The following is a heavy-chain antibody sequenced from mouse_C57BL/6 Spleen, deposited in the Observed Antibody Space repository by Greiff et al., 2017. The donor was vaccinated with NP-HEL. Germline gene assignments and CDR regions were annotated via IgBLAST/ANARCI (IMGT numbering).Heavy chain of an antibody. CDR3: TRDRDYYGSSQAGFAY. CDR1: GFTFSSYA. J-gene: IGHJ3*01. V-gene: IGHV5-9-1*02. Sequence: EVKLVESGEGLVKPGGSLKLSCAASGFTFSSYAMSWVRQTPEKRLEWVAYISSGGDYIYYADTVKGRFTISRDNARNTLYLQMSSLKSEDTAMYYCTRDRDYYGSSQAGFAYWGQGTLVTVSA. D-gene: IGHD1-1*01. CDR2: ISSGGDYI.